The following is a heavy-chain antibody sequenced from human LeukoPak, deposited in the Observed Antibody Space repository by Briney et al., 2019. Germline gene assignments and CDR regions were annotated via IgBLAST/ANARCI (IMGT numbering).Heavy chain of an antibody. CDR1: GFAFSSSS. CDR2: ISGAGGSS. D-gene: IGHD2-2*01. Sequence: LPGGSLRLSCATSGFAFSSSSMGWVRQAPGKGLEWVSAISGAGGSSRYAESVKGRFTISRDTSMNSLSLQMSSLRVEDTAIYYCTRDDPSSWYDYFFNYWGQGTLVTVSS. V-gene: IGHV3-23*01. J-gene: IGHJ4*02. CDR3: TRDDPSSWYDYFFNY.